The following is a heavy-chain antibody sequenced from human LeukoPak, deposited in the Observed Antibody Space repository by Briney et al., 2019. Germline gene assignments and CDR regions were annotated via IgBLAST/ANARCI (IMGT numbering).Heavy chain of an antibody. J-gene: IGHJ4*02. V-gene: IGHV1-2*02. D-gene: IGHD1-26*01. CDR3: ASYSGSYSSDFDY. CDR2: INPNSGGT. CDR1: GYTFTGYY. Sequence: GASVKVSCKASGYTFTGYYMHWVRQAPGQGLEWMGWINPNSGGTNYAQKFQGRVTMTRDTSISTAYMELSRLRSDDTAVHYCASYSGSYSSDFDYWGQGTLVTVSS.